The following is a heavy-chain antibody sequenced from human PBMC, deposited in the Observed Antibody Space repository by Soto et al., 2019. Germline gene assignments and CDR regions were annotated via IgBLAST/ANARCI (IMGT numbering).Heavy chain of an antibody. J-gene: IGHJ5*02. V-gene: IGHV3-7*01. CDR1: GVXFSSYW. CDR2: IKQDGSEK. D-gene: IGHD3-10*01. CDR3: ARRGTLRFDP. Sequence: GSXRLSCAASGVXFSSYWMSWVRQTLGKGLKWVANIKQDGSEKYYVDSVKGRFTISRDNAKNSLYLQMNSLRAEDTAVYYCARRGTLRFDPWGQGTLVTVSS.